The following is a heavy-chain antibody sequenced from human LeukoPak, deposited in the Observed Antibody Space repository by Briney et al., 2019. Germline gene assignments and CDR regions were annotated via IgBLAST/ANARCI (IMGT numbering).Heavy chain of an antibody. J-gene: IGHJ3*02. CDR3: ARSRSGYSYDHAAFEI. V-gene: IGHV4-59*01. D-gene: IGHD5-18*01. Sequence: SETLPLTCTVSGGSISTYYWSWIRQSPGKGLEWIAYIYYRGSTTYNPSLRSRVTISVDTSRNQFSLKLSSVTAADTAVYYCARSRSGYSYDHAAFEIWGQGTLVTVSS. CDR2: IYYRGST. CDR1: GGSISTYY.